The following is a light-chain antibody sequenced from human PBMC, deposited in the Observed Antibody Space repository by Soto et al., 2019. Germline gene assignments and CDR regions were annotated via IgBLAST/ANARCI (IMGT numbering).Light chain of an antibody. Sequence: EIVLTQSPVTLSVSPGERATLSCTASQYVGSNLAWYQQKPGQAPRLLIYGASNRATGIPDRFSGSGSGTEFTLTISSLQPDDFATYYCQHYNSYSEAFGQGTKVDIK. CDR2: GAS. J-gene: IGKJ1*01. V-gene: IGKV3D-15*01. CDR3: QHYNSYSEA. CDR1: QYVGSN.